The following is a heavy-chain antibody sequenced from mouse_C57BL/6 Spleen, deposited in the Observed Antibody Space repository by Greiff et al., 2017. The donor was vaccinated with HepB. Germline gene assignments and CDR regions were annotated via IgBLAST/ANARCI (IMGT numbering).Heavy chain of an antibody. Sequence: QVQLKQSGPELVKPGASVKLSCKASGYTFTSYEINWVKQRPGKGLEGIGWIYPRDGTTKYNEKFKGKATLTVDTSSSTAYMERHSLTSPDSTVYFCADGSDYYAMDYWGQGTSVTVSS. V-gene: IGHV1-85*01. J-gene: IGHJ4*01. CDR2: IYPRDGTT. D-gene: IGHD2-3*01. CDR1: GYTFTSYE. CDR3: ADGSDYYAMDY.